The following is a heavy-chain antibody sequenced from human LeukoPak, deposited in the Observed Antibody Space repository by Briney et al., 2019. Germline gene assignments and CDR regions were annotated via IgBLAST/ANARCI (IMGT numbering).Heavy chain of an antibody. V-gene: IGHV1-69*05. J-gene: IGHJ6*03. CDR3: ARAPPRYCSGGSCYSPEYYYYMDV. D-gene: IGHD2-15*01. CDR1: GGTFSSYA. CDR2: IIPISGTA. Sequence: SVKVSCKASGGTFSSYAISWVRQAPGQGLEWMGRIIPISGTANYARKFQGRVTITTDESTSTAYMELSSLISEDTDVYYCARAPPRYCSGGSCYSPEYYYYMDVWGKGTTVTVSS.